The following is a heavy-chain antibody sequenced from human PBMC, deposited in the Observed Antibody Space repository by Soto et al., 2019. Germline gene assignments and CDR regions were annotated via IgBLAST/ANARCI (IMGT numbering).Heavy chain of an antibody. D-gene: IGHD6-13*01. V-gene: IGHV4-59*08. J-gene: IGHJ6*03. CDR2: IYYSGST. CDR1: GGSISSYY. Sequence: SETLSLTCTVSGGSISSYYWSWIRQPPGKGLEWIGYIYYSGSTNYNPSLKSRVTISVDTSKNQFSLKLSSVTAADTAVYYCARAAAGSPPYYYYYYMDVWGKGTTVTVSS. CDR3: ARAAAGSPPYYYYYYMDV.